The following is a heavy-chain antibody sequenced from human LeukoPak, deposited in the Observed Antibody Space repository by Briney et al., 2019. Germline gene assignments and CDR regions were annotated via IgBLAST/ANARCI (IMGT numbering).Heavy chain of an antibody. CDR3: ASPGNWNYEYPFDY. CDR2: ISYDGSNK. D-gene: IGHD1-7*01. Sequence: GGSLRLSCAASGFTFSSYAMHWVRQAPGKGLEWVAVISYDGSNKYYADSVKGRFTISRDNSKNTLYLQMNSLRAEDTAVYYCASPGNWNYEYPFDYGGQGTLVTVSS. CDR1: GFTFSSYA. J-gene: IGHJ4*02. V-gene: IGHV3-30*01.